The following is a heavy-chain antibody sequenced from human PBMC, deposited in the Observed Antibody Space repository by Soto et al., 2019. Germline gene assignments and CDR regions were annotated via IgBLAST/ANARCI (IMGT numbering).Heavy chain of an antibody. CDR1: GFTFSSYA. Sequence: QVQLVESGGGVVQPGRSLRLSCAASGFTFSSYAMHWVRQAPGKGLEWVAVISYDGSNKYYPDSVKGRFTISRDNSKNTLNLQMNSLRAEDTAVYYCARDYYRFNSGYGFSMDVWGQGTTVTVSS. V-gene: IGHV3-30-3*01. CDR3: ARDYYRFNSGYGFSMDV. CDR2: ISYDGSNK. D-gene: IGHD5-12*01. J-gene: IGHJ6*02.